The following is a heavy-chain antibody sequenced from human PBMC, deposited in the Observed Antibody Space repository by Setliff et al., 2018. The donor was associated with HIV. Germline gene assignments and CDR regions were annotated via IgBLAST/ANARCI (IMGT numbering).Heavy chain of an antibody. CDR2: IYYSGST. CDR3: AKGPVTDSEVYFDY. CDR1: GGSISSYY. V-gene: IGHV4-59*01. J-gene: IGHJ4*02. Sequence: SETLSLTCTVSGGSISSYYWNWIRQPPGKGLEWIGYIYYSGSTNYNPSLKSRVTISVDTSKNQFSLKLSSVTAADTAVYYCAKGPVTDSEVYFDYWGQGTLVTVSS. D-gene: IGHD4-4*01.